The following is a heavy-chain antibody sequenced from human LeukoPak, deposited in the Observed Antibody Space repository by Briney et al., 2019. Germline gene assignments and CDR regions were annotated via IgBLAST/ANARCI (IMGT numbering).Heavy chain of an antibody. CDR2: IYTSGST. J-gene: IGHJ5*02. Sequence: SETLSLTCTVSGGSISSYYWSWIRQPAGKGLEWIGRIYTSGSTNYNPSLKSRVTISVDTSKNQFSLKLSSVTAADTAVYYCARGRRFLEWLWTNWFDPWGQGTLVTVSS. D-gene: IGHD3-3*01. CDR1: GGSISSYY. V-gene: IGHV4-4*07. CDR3: ARGRRFLEWLWTNWFDP.